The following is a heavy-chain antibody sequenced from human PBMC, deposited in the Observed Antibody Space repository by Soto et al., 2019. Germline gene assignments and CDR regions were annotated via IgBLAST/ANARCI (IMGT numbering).Heavy chain of an antibody. V-gene: IGHV3-72*01. CDR3: ARGVVSTGYFDY. Sequence: EVQLAESGGGLVQPGGSLRLSCAASGFTFSDHYMDWVRQAPGKGLEWVGRSRDKVHSHTTEYAASVKGRFTISRGESENSLYLQMNGLKTEDTAVYYCARGVVSTGYFDYWGQGTLVTVSS. CDR1: GFTFSDHY. J-gene: IGHJ4*02. D-gene: IGHD5-12*01. CDR2: SRDKVHSHTT.